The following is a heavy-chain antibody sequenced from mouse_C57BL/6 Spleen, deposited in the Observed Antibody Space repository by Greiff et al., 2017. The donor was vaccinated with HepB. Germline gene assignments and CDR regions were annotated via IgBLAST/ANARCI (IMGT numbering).Heavy chain of an antibody. Sequence: EVQLVESGGGLVQPKGSLKLSCAASGFTFTTYAMHWVRQAPGKGVEWVARIRSKSSNNATYYADSVKDRFTISRDDSQSMLYLQMNNLKTEDTARYYCVRDGNYRGYAMDYWGQGTSVTVSS. CDR3: VRDGNYRGYAMDY. D-gene: IGHD2-1*01. CDR2: IRSKSSNNAT. J-gene: IGHJ4*01. CDR1: GFTFTTYA. V-gene: IGHV10-3*01.